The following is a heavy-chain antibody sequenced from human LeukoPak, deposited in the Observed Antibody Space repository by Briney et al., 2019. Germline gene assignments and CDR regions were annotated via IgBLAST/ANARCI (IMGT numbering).Heavy chain of an antibody. D-gene: IGHD3-10*01. CDR2: ISAYNGNT. Sequence: ASVKVSCKASGYTFTSYGISWVRQAPGQELEWMGWISAYNGNTNYAKKLQGRVTMTTDTSTSTAYVELRSLRSDDTAVYYCARDENYGSGSYYNLWGQGTLVTVSS. CDR3: ARDENYGSGSYYNL. V-gene: IGHV1-18*01. CDR1: GYTFTSYG. J-gene: IGHJ5*02.